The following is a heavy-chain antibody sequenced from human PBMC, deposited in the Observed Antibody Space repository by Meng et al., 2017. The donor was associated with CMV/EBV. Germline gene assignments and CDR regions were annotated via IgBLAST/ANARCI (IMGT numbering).Heavy chain of an antibody. CDR3: ARFGRGTSCYDY. CDR2: IYYSGST. Sequence: SETLSLTCTVSGGSVSSGSYYWSWIRQPPGKGLEWIGYIYYSGSTNYNPSLKSRVTISVDTSKNQFSLKLSSVTAADTAVYYCARFGRGTSCYDYWGQGTLVTVSS. D-gene: IGHD2-2*01. V-gene: IGHV4-61*01. J-gene: IGHJ4*02. CDR1: GGSVSSGSYY.